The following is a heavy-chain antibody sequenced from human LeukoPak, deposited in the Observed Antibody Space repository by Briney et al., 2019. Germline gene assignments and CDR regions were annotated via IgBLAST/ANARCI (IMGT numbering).Heavy chain of an antibody. CDR2: IYYTGNT. CDR3: ARQPLRVGFFYYFDY. V-gene: IGHV4-39*01. J-gene: IGHJ4*02. D-gene: IGHD5-24*01. Sequence: SETLSLTCTVSGGSISTSTYYWGWIRQPPGKGLEWIGSIYYTGNTFYNPSLKSRLTTSVDTSKNQFSLKLSSVTAADTAIYYCARQPLRVGFFYYFDYWGQGTLVTASS. CDR1: GGSISTSTYY.